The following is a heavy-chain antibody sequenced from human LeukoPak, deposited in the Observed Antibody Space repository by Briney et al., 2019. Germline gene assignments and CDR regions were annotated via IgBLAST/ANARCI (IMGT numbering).Heavy chain of an antibody. CDR1: GYTFTSYG. CDR3: ARDGVVVTAGWFDP. J-gene: IGHJ5*02. Sequence: ASLKVSCKASGYTFTSYGISWVRQAPGQGLEWMGWISAYNGNTNYAQNLQGRVTMTTDTSTSTAYMELRSLRSDDTAVYYCARDGVVVTAGWFDPWGQGTLVTVSS. CDR2: ISAYNGNT. V-gene: IGHV1-18*01. D-gene: IGHD2-21*02.